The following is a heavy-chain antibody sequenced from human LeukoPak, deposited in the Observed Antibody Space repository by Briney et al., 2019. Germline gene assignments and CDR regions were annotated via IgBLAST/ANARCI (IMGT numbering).Heavy chain of an antibody. CDR2: TYYRSKWYD. Sequence: SQTLSLTCVISGDSVSSNSAAWNWIRLSPSRGLEWLGRTYYRSKWYDDYAVSVKSRIIINPDTSKNQFSLQLNSVTPEDTAVYYCARGWLRLGFDYWGQGTLVTVS. CDR1: GDSVSSNSAA. V-gene: IGHV6-1*01. CDR3: ARGWLRLGFDY. D-gene: IGHD5-12*01. J-gene: IGHJ4*02.